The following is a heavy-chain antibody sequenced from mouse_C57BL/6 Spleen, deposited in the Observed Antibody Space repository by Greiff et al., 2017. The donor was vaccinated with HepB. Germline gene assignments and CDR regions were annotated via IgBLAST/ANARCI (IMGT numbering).Heavy chain of an antibody. D-gene: IGHD3-2*02. V-gene: IGHV1-82*01. J-gene: IGHJ3*01. CDR1: GYAFSSSW. CDR2: IYPGDGDT. Sequence: VQGVESGPELVKPGASVKISCKASGYAFSSSWMNWVKQRPGKGLEWIGRIYPGDGDTNYNGKFKGKATLTADKSSSTAYMQLSSLTSEDSAVYFCARGDSSGYGFAYWGQGTLVTVSA. CDR3: ARGDSSGYGFAY.